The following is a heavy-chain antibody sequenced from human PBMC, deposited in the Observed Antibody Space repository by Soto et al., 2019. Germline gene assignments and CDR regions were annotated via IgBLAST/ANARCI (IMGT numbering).Heavy chain of an antibody. CDR1: GFTFSDHY. CDR3: VSGPRGPRSY. CDR2: TRNKADSYTT. V-gene: IGHV3-72*01. Sequence: HPGGSLRLSCAASGFTFSDHYMDWVRQAPGKGLEWVGRTRNKADSYTTVYAASVKGRFTISRDDSKNSLYLQMNSLKTEDTAVYYCVSGPRGPRSYWGQGTLVTVSS. D-gene: IGHD3-10*01. J-gene: IGHJ4*02.